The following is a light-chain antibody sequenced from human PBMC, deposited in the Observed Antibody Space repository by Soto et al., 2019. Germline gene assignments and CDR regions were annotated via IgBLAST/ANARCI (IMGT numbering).Light chain of an antibody. V-gene: IGLV1-44*01. Sequence: QSVLTQPPSASGTPGQRVTISCSGSSSNIGTYSVSWYQQFPGTAPRLLIYSDNQRPSGVPDRFSASKSGASASLDISGLQSEDEADFYCAAWDESLNGCVFGTGTKVTV. CDR3: AAWDESLNGCV. J-gene: IGLJ1*01. CDR2: SDN. CDR1: SSNIGTYS.